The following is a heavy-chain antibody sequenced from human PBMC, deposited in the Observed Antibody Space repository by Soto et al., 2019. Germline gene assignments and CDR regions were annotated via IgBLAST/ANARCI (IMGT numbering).Heavy chain of an antibody. Sequence: PGGSLRLSCAASGYSFSSYAMSGVRQAPENGLEWVSPICRSGGTTSSPASVTGRFPISRDNSKTTLYLQMNSLRAEDTAVYYCAKDMVRGVRPYWYFALWGRGTLVTVSS. CDR2: ICRSGGTT. D-gene: IGHD3-10*01. V-gene: IGHV3-23*01. CDR1: GYSFSSYA. J-gene: IGHJ2*01. CDR3: AKDMVRGVRPYWYFAL.